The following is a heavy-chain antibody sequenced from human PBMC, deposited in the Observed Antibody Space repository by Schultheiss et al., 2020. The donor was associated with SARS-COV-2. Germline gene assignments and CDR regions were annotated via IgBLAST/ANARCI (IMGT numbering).Heavy chain of an antibody. V-gene: IGHV3-23*01. CDR3: ATSWTGDY. D-gene: IGHD1-14*01. Sequence: GESLKISCAASGFTFSSYGMHWVRQAPGKGLEWVSAISGSGGSTYYADSVKGRFTISRDNSKNTLYLQMNSLRAEDTAVYYCATSWTGDYWGQGTLVTVSS. J-gene: IGHJ4*02. CDR1: GFTFSSYG. CDR2: ISGSGGST.